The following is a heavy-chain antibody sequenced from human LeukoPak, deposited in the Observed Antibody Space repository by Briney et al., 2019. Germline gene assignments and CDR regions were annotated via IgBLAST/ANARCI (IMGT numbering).Heavy chain of an antibody. Sequence: GGSLRLSCAASGFTFSTYWMHWVRQAPGKGLVWVSRVSGDGSATTYADSMKGRFTVSRDNAKNTLYLQLSSLRAEDTAVYYCARTTGGPASTWAFDIWGQGTMVTVS. D-gene: IGHD6-13*01. CDR2: VSGDGSAT. CDR1: GFTFSTYW. J-gene: IGHJ3*02. CDR3: ARTTGGPASTWAFDI. V-gene: IGHV3-74*01.